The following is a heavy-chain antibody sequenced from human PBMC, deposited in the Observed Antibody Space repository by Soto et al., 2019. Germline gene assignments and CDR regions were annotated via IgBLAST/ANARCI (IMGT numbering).Heavy chain of an antibody. D-gene: IGHD3-10*01. CDR2: ISGSGGST. Sequence: GGSLRLSCAASGFTFSSYAMSWVRQAPGKGLEWVSAISGSGGSTYYADSVKGRFTISRDNSKNTLYLQMNSLRAEDTAVYYCAKDFRESPQVPEYYFDYWGQGTLVTSPQ. CDR3: AKDFRESPQVPEYYFDY. J-gene: IGHJ4*02. CDR1: GFTFSSYA. V-gene: IGHV3-23*01.